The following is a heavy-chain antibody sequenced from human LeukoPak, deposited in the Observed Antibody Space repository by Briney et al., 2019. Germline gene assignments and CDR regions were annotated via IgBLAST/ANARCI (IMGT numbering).Heavy chain of an antibody. CDR3: ARHGASYSSGLYT. J-gene: IGHJ1*01. CDR1: GGSISSYY. Sequence: SETLSLTCTASGGSISSYYWSWIRQPPGKGLEWIGYIYYSGSTNYNPSLKSRVTISVDTSKNQFSLKLSSVTAADTAVYYCARHGASYSSGLYTWGQGTLVTVSS. CDR2: IYYSGST. D-gene: IGHD6-19*01. V-gene: IGHV4-59*08.